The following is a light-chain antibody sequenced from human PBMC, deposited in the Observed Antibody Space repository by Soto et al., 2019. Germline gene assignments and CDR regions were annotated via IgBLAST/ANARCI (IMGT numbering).Light chain of an antibody. CDR1: QDITNY. CDR3: QQYDDLPIP. Sequence: DIQMTQSPSSLSASVGDRVTITCQASQDITNYLNWYQQKPGKPPKLLINDAYNLETGVPSRFSGSGSGTHFSFTINSPQPEDFATYYCQQYDDLPIPFRLGTRLDIK. CDR2: DAY. V-gene: IGKV1-33*01. J-gene: IGKJ5*01.